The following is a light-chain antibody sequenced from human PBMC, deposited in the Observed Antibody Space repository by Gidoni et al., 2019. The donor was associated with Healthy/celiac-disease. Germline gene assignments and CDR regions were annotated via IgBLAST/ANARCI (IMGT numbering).Light chain of an antibody. Sequence: DIQMTQSPSSLSASVGDRVTITCQASQDISNYLNLYQQKPGKAPKLLIYDASNLETGVPARFSGSGSGTDFTLTISSLQPEDIATYYCQQYDNLPFTFGPGTKVEIK. V-gene: IGKV1-33*01. CDR1: QDISNY. CDR2: DAS. CDR3: QQYDNLPFT. J-gene: IGKJ3*01.